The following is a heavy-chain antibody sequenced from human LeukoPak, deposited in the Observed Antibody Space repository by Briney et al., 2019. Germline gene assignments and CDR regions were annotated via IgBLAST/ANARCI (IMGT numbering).Heavy chain of an antibody. D-gene: IGHD3-10*01. J-gene: IGHJ4*02. CDR2: ISAYNGNT. CDR1: GYTFTSYG. V-gene: IGHV1-18*01. CDR3: ARGYYGSGSYFPSGY. Sequence: ASVKVSCEASGYTFTSYGISWVRQAPGQGLEWMGWISAYNGNTNYAQKLQGRVTMTTDTSTSTAYMELRSLRSDDTAVYYCARGYYGSGSYFPSGYWGQGTLVTVSS.